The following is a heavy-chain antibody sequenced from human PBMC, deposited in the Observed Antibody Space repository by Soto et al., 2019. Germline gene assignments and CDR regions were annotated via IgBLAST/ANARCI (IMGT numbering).Heavy chain of an antibody. CDR3: ARGGGYDFNYYYYMDV. J-gene: IGHJ6*03. Sequence: SETLSLTCTVSGGSISSYYWSWIRQPPGKGLEWIGYIYYSGSPNYNPSLKSRVTISVDRSKNQFSLKLSSVTAADTAVYYCARGGGYDFNYYYYMDVWGKGTTVTVSS. V-gene: IGHV4-59*01. D-gene: IGHD5-12*01. CDR1: GGSISSYY. CDR2: IYYSGSP.